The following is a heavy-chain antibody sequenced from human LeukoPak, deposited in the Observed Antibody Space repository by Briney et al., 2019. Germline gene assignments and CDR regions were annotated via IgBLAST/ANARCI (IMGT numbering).Heavy chain of an antibody. CDR2: VYHSGST. V-gene: IGHV4-59*01. CDR3: ASQLGGTTFH. D-gene: IGHD1-1*01. Sequence: SSETLSLTCTVSGASINSYYWSWIRQPPGEGLEWIGYVYHSGSTNYNSSLKSRVTISLDTSKTQFSLRLGSVTAADTAVYYCASQLGGTTFHWGQGALVTVSS. CDR1: GASINSYY. J-gene: IGHJ4*02.